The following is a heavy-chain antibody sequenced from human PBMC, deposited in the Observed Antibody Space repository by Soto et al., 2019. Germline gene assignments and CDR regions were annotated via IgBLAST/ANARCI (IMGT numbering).Heavy chain of an antibody. CDR3: ASHRWSGLSFDAFDI. Sequence: GASVEVACKASGGAFSNYPISWVLQAPGQGLEWMGGIIPIFGTANYAQKFQGRVTITADESTSTAYMELSSLRSEDTAVYYWASHRWSGLSFDAFDIWGQGTMVTVSS. CDR2: IIPIFGTA. D-gene: IGHD3-3*01. CDR1: GGAFSNYP. V-gene: IGHV1-69*13. J-gene: IGHJ3*02.